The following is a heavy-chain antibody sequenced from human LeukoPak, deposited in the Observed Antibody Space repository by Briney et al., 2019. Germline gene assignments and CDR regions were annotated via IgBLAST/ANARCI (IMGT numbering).Heavy chain of an antibody. Sequence: PSETLSLTCAVSGGSFSGYYWSWIRQTPGKGLEWIGYIDYSGYTNYNPSLKSRVTISVDTSKNQFSLKLSSVTAADTAAYYCARDRASGSGKFYFDYWGQGTLVTVSS. CDR1: GGSFSGYY. CDR3: ARDRASGSGKFYFDY. CDR2: IDYSGYT. D-gene: IGHD3-10*01. V-gene: IGHV4-59*01. J-gene: IGHJ4*02.